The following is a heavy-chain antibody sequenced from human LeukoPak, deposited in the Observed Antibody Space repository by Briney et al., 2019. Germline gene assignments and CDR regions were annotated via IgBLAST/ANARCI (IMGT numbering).Heavy chain of an antibody. J-gene: IGHJ4*02. D-gene: IGHD3-22*01. Sequence: ASVKVSCKASGYTXTSYYMHWVRQGPGQGLEWMGIINPSGGSTSYAQKFQGRVTMTRDTSTSTVYMELSSLRSEDTAVYYCARDPGYDTFDYWGQGTLVTVSS. CDR2: INPSGGST. CDR3: ARDPGYDTFDY. CDR1: GYTXTSYY. V-gene: IGHV1-46*01.